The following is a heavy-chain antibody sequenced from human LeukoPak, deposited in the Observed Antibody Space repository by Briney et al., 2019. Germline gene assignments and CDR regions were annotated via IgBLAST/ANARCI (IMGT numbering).Heavy chain of an antibody. CDR3: ARSGNYDC. V-gene: IGHV3-21*01. J-gene: IGHJ4*02. D-gene: IGHD1-1*01. Sequence: PGGSLRLSCAASGFNFSSYSMNWVRQAPGKGLEWVSSISSSGNFIYYADSVKGRFTISRDNAQNSLYLQMNSLRDEDTAVYYCARSGNYDCWGQGTLVTVSS. CDR2: ISSSGNFI. CDR1: GFNFSSYS.